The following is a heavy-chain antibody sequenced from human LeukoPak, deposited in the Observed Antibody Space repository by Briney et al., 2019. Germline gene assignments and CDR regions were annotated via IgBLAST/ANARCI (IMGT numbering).Heavy chain of an antibody. CDR1: GGPISSYY. CDR2: IYYSGST. Sequence: SETLSLTCTVSGGPISSYYWSWIRQPPGKGLEWIGYIYYSGSTNYNPSLKSRVTISVDTSKNQFSLKLSSVTAADTAVYYCARGHRDFDIVVVPAATIDAFDIWGQGTMVTVSS. V-gene: IGHV4-59*12. CDR3: ARGHRDFDIVVVPAATIDAFDI. D-gene: IGHD2-2*01. J-gene: IGHJ3*02.